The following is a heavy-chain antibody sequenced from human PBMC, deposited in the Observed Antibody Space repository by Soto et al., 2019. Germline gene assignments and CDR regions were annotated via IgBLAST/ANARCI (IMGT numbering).Heavy chain of an antibody. D-gene: IGHD6-19*01. J-gene: IGHJ6*02. CDR1: GGTFSSYA. V-gene: IGHV1-69*01. CDR2: IIPIFGTA. Sequence: QVQLVQSGAEVKKPGSSVKVSCKASGGTFSSYAISWVRQAPGQGLEWMGGIIPIFGTANYAQKFQGRVTITADESTSTAYMELSSLRSEDTAVYYCAINTPSSGRYSYYGMDVWGQGTTVTVSS. CDR3: AINTPSSGRYSYYGMDV.